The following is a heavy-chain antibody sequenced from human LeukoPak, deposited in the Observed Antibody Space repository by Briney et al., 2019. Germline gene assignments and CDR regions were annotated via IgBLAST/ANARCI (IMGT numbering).Heavy chain of an antibody. CDR3: TGDRGVGAAVFFDY. J-gene: IGHJ4*02. CDR2: TYYRSKWYN. Sequence: SQTLSLTCAISGDNVSSNSATWNWIRQSPSRGLEWLGRTYYRSKWYNDYAVSVKSRITIIPDTSKNQFSLQLNSVTPDDTALYYCTGDRGVGAAVFFDYWGLGTLVTVSS. CDR1: GDNVSSNSAT. V-gene: IGHV6-1*01. D-gene: IGHD6-13*01.